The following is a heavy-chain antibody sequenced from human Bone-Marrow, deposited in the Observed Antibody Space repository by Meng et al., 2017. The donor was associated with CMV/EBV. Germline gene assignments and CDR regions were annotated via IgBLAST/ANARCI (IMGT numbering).Heavy chain of an antibody. CDR2: ISTGGGST. CDR3: AKDRELGVILGCFDF. CDR1: GLTFSNYA. V-gene: IGHV3-23*01. Sequence: SGLTFSNYAVSWVRQTPGKGLEWVSSISTGGGSTYYTDSVKGRFTISRDNSENTLYLQMNSLRAEDTAIYYCAKDRELGVILGCFDFWGQGTLVTVSS. D-gene: IGHD2-21*01. J-gene: IGHJ4*02.